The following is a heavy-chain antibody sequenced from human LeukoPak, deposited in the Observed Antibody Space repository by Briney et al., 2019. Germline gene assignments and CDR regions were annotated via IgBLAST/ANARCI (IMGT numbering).Heavy chain of an antibody. Sequence: GGSRRLSCAASGLTFVDYGMSWVRQAPGKGLEWVSGINWNGGSTGYADSVKGRFTISRDNAKNSLYLQMNSLRAEDTALYHCARDGGQQLVHFDYWGQGTLVTVSS. CDR2: INWNGGST. CDR1: GLTFVDYG. J-gene: IGHJ4*02. CDR3: ARDGGQQLVHFDY. D-gene: IGHD6-13*01. V-gene: IGHV3-20*01.